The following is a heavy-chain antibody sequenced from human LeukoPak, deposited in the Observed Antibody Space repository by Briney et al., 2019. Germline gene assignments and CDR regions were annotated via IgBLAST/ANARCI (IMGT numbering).Heavy chain of an antibody. J-gene: IGHJ4*02. D-gene: IGHD6-6*01. CDR2: IYYTGST. V-gene: IGHV4-59*08. CDR1: GGSISSYY. CDR3: ARYISSGLDY. Sequence: SETLSLTCTVSGGSISSYYWSWIRQPPGKGLEWIGYIYYTGSTNYNPSLKSRVTISVDTSKNQFSLKLSYVNAADTAVYYCARYISSGLDYWGQGTLVTVSS.